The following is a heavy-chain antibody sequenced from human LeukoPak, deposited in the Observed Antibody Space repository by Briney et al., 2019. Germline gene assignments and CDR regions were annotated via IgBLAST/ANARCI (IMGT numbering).Heavy chain of an antibody. Sequence: PGGSLRLSCGASGFTSGTYWMHWVRQAPGKGLVWVSGINSDGGTTTYADSVKGRFTISRDNAKNTLYLQMNNLRAEDTAIYYCATDSYVSGSYYRLFYWGQGTLVTVSS. CDR3: ATDSYVSGSYYRLFY. CDR2: INSDGGTT. J-gene: IGHJ4*02. V-gene: IGHV3-74*01. D-gene: IGHD3-10*01. CDR1: GFTSGTYW.